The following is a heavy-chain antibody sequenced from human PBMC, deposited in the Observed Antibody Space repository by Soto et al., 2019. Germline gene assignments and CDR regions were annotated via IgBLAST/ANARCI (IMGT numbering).Heavy chain of an antibody. CDR3: ARDLGGDSSNLALYFDY. CDR2: INPNSGGT. V-gene: IGHV1-2*02. CDR1: GYTFTGYY. J-gene: IGHJ4*02. D-gene: IGHD2-21*02. Sequence: ASVKVSCKASGYTFTGYYMHWVRQAPGQGLEWTGWINPNSGGTNYAQKFQGRVTMTRDTSISTAYMELSRLRSDDTAVYYCARDLGGDSSNLALYFDYWGQGTLVTVSS.